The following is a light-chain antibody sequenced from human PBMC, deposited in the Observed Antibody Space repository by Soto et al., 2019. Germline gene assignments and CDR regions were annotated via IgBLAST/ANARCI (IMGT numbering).Light chain of an antibody. J-gene: IGKJ1*01. CDR2: AAS. CDR3: KLYCSVTRWT. CDR1: QSVSSSF. V-gene: IGKV3-20*01. Sequence: EIVFTQSPGTLSLSPGERATLSCRASQSVSSSFLAWYQQRPGQAPRLIIYAASSRATGIPDRFSGSGSGTDFTLTISRLEPEDFAVYYCKLYCSVTRWTFGQGSKVDIK.